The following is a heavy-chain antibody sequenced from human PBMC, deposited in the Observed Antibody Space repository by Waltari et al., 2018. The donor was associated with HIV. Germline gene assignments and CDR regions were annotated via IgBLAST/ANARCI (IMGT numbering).Heavy chain of an antibody. Sequence: ELQVLESGGALVQPGGSLRLSCAASGFTFSNHAMSWVRQAPGKGLEWVSTISGSGGSTYYADSVKGRFTVSRDNSKNTLYLQMNSLRAEDTAVYFCVKEYQYSHSWYSYYGMDVWGQGTTVTVSS. D-gene: IGHD6-13*01. CDR3: VKEYQYSHSWYSYYGMDV. CDR2: ISGSGGST. V-gene: IGHV3-23*01. J-gene: IGHJ6*02. CDR1: GFTFSNHA.